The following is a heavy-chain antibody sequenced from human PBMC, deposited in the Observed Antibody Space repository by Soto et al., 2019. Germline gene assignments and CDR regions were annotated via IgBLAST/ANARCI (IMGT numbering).Heavy chain of an antibody. V-gene: IGHV1-46*03. Sequence: ASVRVSCKASGYTFTSYYMHWVRQAPGQGLEWMGIINPSGGSTSYAQKFQGRVTMTRDTSTSTVYMELSSLRSEDTAVYYCVREIVVVVAATPTQYYFDYWGQGTLVTVSS. CDR2: INPSGGST. D-gene: IGHD2-15*01. CDR1: GYTFTSYY. J-gene: IGHJ4*02. CDR3: VREIVVVVAATPTQYYFDY.